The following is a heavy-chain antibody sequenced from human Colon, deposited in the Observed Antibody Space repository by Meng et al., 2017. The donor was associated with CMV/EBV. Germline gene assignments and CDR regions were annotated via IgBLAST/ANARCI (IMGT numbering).Heavy chain of an antibody. V-gene: IGHV3-53*01. J-gene: IGHJ4*02. CDR2: IYSGDSR. CDR3: AKDDYDYYDSSGFDY. Sequence: GESLKISCVVSGFSASTNYMSWVRQAPGKGLEWVSGIYSGDSRQYADSVKGRFAISRDNSENSLYLHMNSLRAEDTAVYYCAKDDYDYYDSSGFDYWGQGTLVTVSS. CDR1: GFSASTNY. D-gene: IGHD3-22*01.